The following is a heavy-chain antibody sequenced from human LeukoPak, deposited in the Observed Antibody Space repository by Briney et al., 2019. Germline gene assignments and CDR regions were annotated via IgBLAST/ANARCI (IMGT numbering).Heavy chain of an antibody. CDR3: ARQLGYCSSTSCGAFDP. CDR2: IYTSGST. V-gene: IGHV4-61*02. Sequence: PSQTLSLTCTVSGGSISSGSYDWSWIRQPAGKGLEWIGCIYTSGSTNYNPALKSRVTISVDTSKNQFSLRLRSVTAADTAVYYWARQLGYCSSTSCGAFDPWGQGTLVTVSS. D-gene: IGHD2-2*01. J-gene: IGHJ5*02. CDR1: GGSISSGSYD.